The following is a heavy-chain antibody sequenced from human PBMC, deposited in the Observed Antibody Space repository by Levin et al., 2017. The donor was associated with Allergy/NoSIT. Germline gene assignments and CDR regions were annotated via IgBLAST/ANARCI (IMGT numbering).Heavy chain of an antibody. D-gene: IGHD3-3*01. Sequence: GGSLRLSCAASGFTFSSYAMNWVRQAPGKGLEWVSAIGGSGISTYYADSVKGRFTISRDNSKNTLYLQMNSLRAEDTAVYYCAKVLVYYTTADTFDIWGQGTMVTVSS. V-gene: IGHV3-23*01. CDR1: GFTFSSYA. CDR3: AKVLVYYTTADTFDI. CDR2: IGGSGIST. J-gene: IGHJ3*02.